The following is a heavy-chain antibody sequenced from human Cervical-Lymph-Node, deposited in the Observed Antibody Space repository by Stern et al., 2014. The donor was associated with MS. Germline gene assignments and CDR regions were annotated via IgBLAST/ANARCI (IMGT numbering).Heavy chain of an antibody. CDR1: GFSFSTYA. J-gene: IGHJ4*02. V-gene: IGHV3-33*08. Sequence: VQLVESGGGVVQPGTSLRLSCAASGFSFSTYAMHWVRQAPGKGLEWLSVIWNNGRNSFYAESVKGRFTISRDNSKNTLFLQMDTLRVEDTAMYYCVREDELTPGAHWGQGTLVSVSS. D-gene: IGHD4/OR15-4a*01. CDR2: IWNNGRNS. CDR3: VREDELTPGAH.